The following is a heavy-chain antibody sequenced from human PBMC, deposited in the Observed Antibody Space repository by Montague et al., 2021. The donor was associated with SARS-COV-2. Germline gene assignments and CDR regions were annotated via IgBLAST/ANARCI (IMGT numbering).Heavy chain of an antibody. Sequence: SETLSLTCAVSGGSISSYYWSWIRQPARKGLEWIGRIYSSGSTTYNPSLRSRVTMSVDTSKNQFSLKLSSVTAADTALYYCARGGTRAYYYGSGSYTWGGYGMDVWGQGTTVTVSS. CDR3: ARGGTRAYYYGSGSYTWGGYGMDV. J-gene: IGHJ6*02. V-gene: IGHV4-4*07. CDR1: GGSISSYY. D-gene: IGHD3-10*01. CDR2: IYSSGST.